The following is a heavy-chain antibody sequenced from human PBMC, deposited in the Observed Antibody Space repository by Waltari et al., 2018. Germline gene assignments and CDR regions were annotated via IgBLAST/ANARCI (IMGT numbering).Heavy chain of an antibody. CDR3: ARNSGIDAFDI. CDR2: ISSSSSTI. J-gene: IGHJ3*02. Sequence: EVQLVESGGGLVQPGGSLRLSCASSGFTFSSYSQHWVRQAPGKGLEWVSYISSSSSTIYYADSVKGRFTISRDNAKNSLYLQMNSLRAEDTAVYYCARNSGIDAFDIWGQGTMVTVSS. V-gene: IGHV3-48*04. D-gene: IGHD1-26*01. CDR1: GFTFSSYS.